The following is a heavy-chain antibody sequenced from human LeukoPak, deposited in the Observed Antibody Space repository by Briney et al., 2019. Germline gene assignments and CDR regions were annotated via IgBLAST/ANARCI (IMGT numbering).Heavy chain of an antibody. J-gene: IGHJ2*01. CDR2: IYPGDSDT. Sequence: GESLKISCKGSGYSFTSYWIGWVRQMPGKDLEWMGIIYPGDSDTRYSPSFQGQVTISADKSISTAYLQWSSLKASDTAMYYCARLWGSGSYYDYWYFDLWGRGTLVTVSS. CDR1: GYSFTSYW. V-gene: IGHV5-51*01. D-gene: IGHD3-10*01. CDR3: ARLWGSGSYYDYWYFDL.